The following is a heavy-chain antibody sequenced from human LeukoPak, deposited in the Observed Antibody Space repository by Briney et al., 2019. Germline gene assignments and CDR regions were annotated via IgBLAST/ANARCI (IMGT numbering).Heavy chain of an antibody. J-gene: IGHJ4*02. V-gene: IGHV3-23*01. CDR3: AKDTGGYSYGYWHY. D-gene: IGHD5-18*01. CDR1: GFTFSSYA. Sequence: PGGSLRLSCAASGFTFSSYAMSWVRQAPGKGLEWVSAISGSGGSTYYADSVKGRFTISRDNSKNTLYLQMNSLRAEDTAVYYCAKDTGGYSYGYWHYWGQGTLVTVSS. CDR2: ISGSGGST.